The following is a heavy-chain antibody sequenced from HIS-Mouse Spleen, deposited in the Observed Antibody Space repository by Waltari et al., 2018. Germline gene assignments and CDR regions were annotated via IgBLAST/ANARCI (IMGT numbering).Heavy chain of an antibody. CDR1: GGSISSSRYY. V-gene: IGHV4-39*07. J-gene: IGHJ2*01. Sequence: QLQLPESGPGLVKPSETLSLPCTVSGGSISSSRYYWGWIRQPPGQGLAWIGSIYYSGSTYYNPSLKSRVTISVDTSKNQFALKLSSVTAADTAVYYCAREIPYSSSWYDWYFDLWGRGTLVTVSS. CDR3: AREIPYSSSWYDWYFDL. D-gene: IGHD6-13*01. CDR2: IYYSGST.